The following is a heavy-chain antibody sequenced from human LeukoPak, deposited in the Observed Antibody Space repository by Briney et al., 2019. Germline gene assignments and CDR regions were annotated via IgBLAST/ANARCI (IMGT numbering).Heavy chain of an antibody. Sequence: SETLSLTCTVSGGSISSSSYYWGWIRQPPGKGLEWIRSIYYSGSTYYNPSLKSRVTFSVDTSKNQFSLKLSSVTAADTAVYYCARGTQGIAAADYYYYMDVWGKGTTVTVSS. J-gene: IGHJ6*03. CDR3: ARGTQGIAAADYYYYMDV. CDR1: GGSISSSSYY. CDR2: IYYSGST. D-gene: IGHD6-13*01. V-gene: IGHV4-39*07.